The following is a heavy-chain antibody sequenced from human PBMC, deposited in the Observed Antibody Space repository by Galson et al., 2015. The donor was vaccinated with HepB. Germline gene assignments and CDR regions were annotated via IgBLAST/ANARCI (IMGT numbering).Heavy chain of an antibody. V-gene: IGHV3-7*01. J-gene: IGHJ4*02. Sequence: SLRLSCAASGFTYSSYWMSWVHQAPGKGLEWVANIKQDGSEKYYVDSVKGRFTISRDNAKNSLYLQMNSLRAEDTAVYYCARVRRWLQFADYWGQGTLVTVSS. CDR1: GFTYSSYW. CDR2: IKQDGSEK. CDR3: ARVRRWLQFADY. D-gene: IGHD5-24*01.